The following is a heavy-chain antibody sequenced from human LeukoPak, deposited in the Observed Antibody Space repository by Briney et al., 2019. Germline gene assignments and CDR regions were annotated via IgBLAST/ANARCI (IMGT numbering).Heavy chain of an antibody. CDR2: ISSSSSTI. J-gene: IGHJ4*02. CDR3: AKDIRAESIGYSSGPGVY. CDR1: GFTFSSYS. D-gene: IGHD6-19*01. Sequence: PGGSLRLSCAASGFTFSSYSMNWVRQAPGKGLEWVSYISSSSSTIYYADSVKGRFTISRDNSKNTLYLQMNSLRAEDTAVYYCAKDIRAESIGYSSGPGVYWGQGTLVTVSS. V-gene: IGHV3-48*01.